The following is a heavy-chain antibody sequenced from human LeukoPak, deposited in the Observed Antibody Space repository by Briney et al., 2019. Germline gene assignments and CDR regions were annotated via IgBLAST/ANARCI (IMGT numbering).Heavy chain of an antibody. CDR2: MNPNSGNT. Sequence: ASVKVSCKASGYTFTSYDINWVRQATGQGLEWMGWMNPNSGNTGYAQKFQGRVTMTRNTSISTAYMELSSLRSEDTAVYYCARERPFNYDFWSGYISDGMDVWGQGTTVTVSS. J-gene: IGHJ6*02. D-gene: IGHD3-3*01. V-gene: IGHV1-8*01. CDR3: ARERPFNYDFWSGYISDGMDV. CDR1: GYTFTSYD.